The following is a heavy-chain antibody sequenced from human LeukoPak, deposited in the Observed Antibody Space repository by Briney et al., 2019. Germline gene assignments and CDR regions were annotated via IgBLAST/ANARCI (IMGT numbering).Heavy chain of an antibody. CDR2: IYSGGRT. D-gene: IGHD6-13*01. CDR1: GFTVSSNY. J-gene: IGHJ4*02. V-gene: IGHV3-53*01. CDR3: TKEKGGYISSWYIDY. Sequence: GGSLRLSCAASGFTVSSNYMSWVRQAPGKGLEWVSVIYSGGRTYYADSVEGRFTISRDNSKNTLYLQMNSLRAEDTAVYYCTKEKGGYISSWYIDYWGQGTLVTVSS.